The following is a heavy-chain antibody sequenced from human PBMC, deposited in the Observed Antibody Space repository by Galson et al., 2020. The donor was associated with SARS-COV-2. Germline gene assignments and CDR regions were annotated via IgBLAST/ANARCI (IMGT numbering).Heavy chain of an antibody. CDR2: IYWDDDK. Sequence: SGPTLVKPTQTLTLTCTFSGFSLSTSGVGVGWIRQPPGKALEWLALIYWDDDKRYSPSLKSRLTITKDTSKNQVVLTMTNMDPVDTATYYCAHFGDILTGSVILTRGDAFDIWGQGTMVTVSS. V-gene: IGHV2-5*02. CDR3: AHFGDILTGSVILTRGDAFDI. J-gene: IGHJ3*02. CDR1: GFSLSTSGVG. D-gene: IGHD3-9*01.